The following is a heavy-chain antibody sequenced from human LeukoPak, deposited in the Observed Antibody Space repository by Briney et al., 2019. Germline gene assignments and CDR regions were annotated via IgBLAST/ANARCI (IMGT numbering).Heavy chain of an antibody. D-gene: IGHD6-19*01. CDR2: INGSGGNT. J-gene: IGHJ4*02. CDR1: GFTFRNYG. Sequence: GGSLRLSCAASGFTFRNYGMSWVRQAPGKGLEWVSGINGSGGNTYYADSVKGRFTISRDNSENTLYVQMNSLRAEDTAVYYCAKDHVSGWSQYSDYWGQGTLVTVSS. CDR3: AKDHVSGWSQYSDY. V-gene: IGHV3-23*01.